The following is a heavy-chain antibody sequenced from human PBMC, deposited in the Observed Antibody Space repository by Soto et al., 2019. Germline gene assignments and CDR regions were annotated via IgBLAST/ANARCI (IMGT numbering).Heavy chain of an antibody. D-gene: IGHD4-17*01. V-gene: IGHV4-31*02. J-gene: IGHJ4*02. CDR2: IYYSGST. Sequence: WTWIRQYPGKGVEGIGYIYYSGSTFYNPSLKSRVSISVDTSKNQFSLNLSSVTAADTAVYYCARGLSVTLFDYWGQGTLVTVSS. CDR3: ARGLSVTLFDY.